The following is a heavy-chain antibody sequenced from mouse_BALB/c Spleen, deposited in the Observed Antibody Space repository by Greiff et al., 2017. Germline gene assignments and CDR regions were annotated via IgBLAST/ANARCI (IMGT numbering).Heavy chain of an antibody. CDR2: IYPGDGDT. J-gene: IGHJ4*01. CDR3: ARELDYGGGAMDY. CDR1: GYTFTSYW. V-gene: IGHV1-87*01. D-gene: IGHD1-1*01. Sequence: QVQLKESGAELARPGASVKLSCKASGYTFTSYWMQWVKQRPGQGLEWIGAIYPGDGDTRYTQKFKGKATLTADKSSSTAYMQLSSLASEDSAVYFCARELDYGGGAMDYWGQGTSVTVSS.